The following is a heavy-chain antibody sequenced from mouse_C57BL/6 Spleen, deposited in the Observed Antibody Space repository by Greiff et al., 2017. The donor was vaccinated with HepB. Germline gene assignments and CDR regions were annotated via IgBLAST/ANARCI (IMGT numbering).Heavy chain of an antibody. CDR3: ARSNYGSSPWFAY. CDR1: GYAFSSYW. Sequence: QVQLQQPGAELVKPGASVKISCKASGYAFSSYWMNWVKQRPGKGLEWIGQIYPGDGDTNYNGKFKGKATLTADKSSSTAYMQLSSLTSEDSAVYFCARSNYGSSPWFAYWGQGTLVTVSA. D-gene: IGHD1-1*01. V-gene: IGHV1-80*01. J-gene: IGHJ3*01. CDR2: IYPGDGDT.